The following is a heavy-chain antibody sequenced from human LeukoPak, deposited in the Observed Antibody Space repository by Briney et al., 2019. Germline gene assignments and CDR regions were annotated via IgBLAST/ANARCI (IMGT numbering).Heavy chain of an antibody. J-gene: IGHJ4*02. CDR2: IYHSGST. Sequence: PSETLSLTCTVSGYSISSGYYWGWIRQPPGKGLEWIGSIYHSGSTYYNPSLKSRVTISVDTSKNQFSLKLSSVTAADTAVYYCARGSRYYDSSGYYGYWGQGTLVTVSS. CDR3: ARGSRYYDSSGYYGY. CDR1: GYSISSGYY. V-gene: IGHV4-38-2*02. D-gene: IGHD3-22*01.